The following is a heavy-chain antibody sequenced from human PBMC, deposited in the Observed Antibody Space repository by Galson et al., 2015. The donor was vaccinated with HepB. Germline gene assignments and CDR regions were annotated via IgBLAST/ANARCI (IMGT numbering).Heavy chain of an antibody. CDR2: TYYRSKWYS. D-gene: IGHD3-10*01. Sequence: CAISGDSVSRATVGWNWIRQSPSRGLEWLGRTYYRSKWYSDYAISVKSRIIINADSSTNQSFLQLNSVIPEDTAVYYCTRVAHLGRGMNVWGQGTTVTVSS. V-gene: IGHV6-1*01. J-gene: IGHJ6*02. CDR1: GDSVSRATVG. CDR3: TRVAHLGRGMNV.